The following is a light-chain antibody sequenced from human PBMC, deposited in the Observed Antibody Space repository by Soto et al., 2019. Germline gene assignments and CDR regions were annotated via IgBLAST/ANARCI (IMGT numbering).Light chain of an antibody. V-gene: IGLV2-14*03. CDR3: SSYTSSSTVL. Sequence: QSALTQPASVSGSPGQSINISCTGTSSDVGGHNFVSWYQQHPGKAPKLMIYDVSNRPSGISNRFSGSKSGNTASLTISGLQAEDEADYCCSSYTSSSTVLFGGGTKLTVL. CDR2: DVS. J-gene: IGLJ2*01. CDR1: SSDVGGHNF.